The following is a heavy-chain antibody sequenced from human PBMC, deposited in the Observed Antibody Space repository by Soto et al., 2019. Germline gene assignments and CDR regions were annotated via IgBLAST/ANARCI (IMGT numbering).Heavy chain of an antibody. V-gene: IGHV3-30-3*01. CDR3: ARDRIVGATSFDY. J-gene: IGHJ4*02. CDR2: ISYDGSNK. D-gene: IGHD1-26*01. CDR1: GFTFSSYA. Sequence: QVQLVESGGGVVQPGRSLRLSCAASGFTFSSYAMHWVRQAPGKGLEWVAVISYDGSNKYYAESVKGRFTISRDNSKNTLYLQMNSLGAEGTAVYYCARDRIVGATSFDYWGQGTLVTVSS.